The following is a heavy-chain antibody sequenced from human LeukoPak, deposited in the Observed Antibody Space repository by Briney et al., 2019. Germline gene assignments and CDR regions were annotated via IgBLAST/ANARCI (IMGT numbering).Heavy chain of an antibody. J-gene: IGHJ4*02. CDR3: ARGPLDTAMVCSFDY. D-gene: IGHD5-18*01. Sequence: SETLSLTCAVYGGSFSVYYWSWIRQPPGKGLEWIGEINHSGSTNYNPSLKSRVTISVDTSKNQFSLKLSSVTAADTAVYYCARGPLDTAMVCSFDYWGQGTLVTVSS. V-gene: IGHV4-34*01. CDR1: GGSFSVYY. CDR2: INHSGST.